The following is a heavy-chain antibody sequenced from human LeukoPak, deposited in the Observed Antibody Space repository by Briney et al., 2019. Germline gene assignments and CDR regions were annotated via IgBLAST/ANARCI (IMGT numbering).Heavy chain of an antibody. Sequence: GGSLRLSCEGSGFTFSNYWMNWVRLAPGKGLEWVAIINNDGSDKNYLDSVKGRFTISRDNAKNSQYLQMDSLRVEDTAVYYCTTLSAAAIDYWGQGTLVTVSS. D-gene: IGHD6-13*01. J-gene: IGHJ4*02. CDR3: TTLSAAAIDY. V-gene: IGHV3-7*01. CDR2: INNDGSDK. CDR1: GFTFSNYW.